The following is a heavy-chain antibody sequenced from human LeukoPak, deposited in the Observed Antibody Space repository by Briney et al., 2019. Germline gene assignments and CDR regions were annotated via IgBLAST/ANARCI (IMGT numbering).Heavy chain of an antibody. J-gene: IGHJ4*02. V-gene: IGHV3-66*01. CDR2: IYRGGST. D-gene: IGHD3-10*01. Sequence: GGSLRLSCAASGFTVSSNYMSWVRQAPGKGLEWVSVIYRGGSTYYADSVKGRFTISRDSSKNTLYLQMNSLRAEDTAVYYCARVLAMVRGVIDYWGQGTLVTVSS. CDR1: GFTVSSNY. CDR3: ARVLAMVRGVIDY.